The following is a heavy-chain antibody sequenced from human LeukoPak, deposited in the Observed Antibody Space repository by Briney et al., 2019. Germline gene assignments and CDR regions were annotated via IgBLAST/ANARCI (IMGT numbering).Heavy chain of an antibody. J-gene: IGHJ6*02. Sequence: ASVKVSCKAFGYTFTTYDINWVRQAPGQGLEWMGWMNPNSGNTGYAQKFQGRVTMTRNTSINTASMELSSLRSADTAVYYCARGGGGCTSTTCYGGGKYYFYGMDLWGQGTTVTVFS. CDR2: MNPNSGNT. CDR1: GYTFTTYD. V-gene: IGHV1-8*01. D-gene: IGHD2-2*01. CDR3: ARGGGGCTSTTCYGGGKYYFYGMDL.